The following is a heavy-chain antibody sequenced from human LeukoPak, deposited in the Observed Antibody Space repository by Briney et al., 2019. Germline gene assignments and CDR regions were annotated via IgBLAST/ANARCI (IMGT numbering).Heavy chain of an antibody. Sequence: PGGSLRLSCAASGFTFSSYGMHWVRQAPGKGLEWVAFIRSDGNNKDYADSVKGRFTISTDNSKNTLYLQMNSLRAEDTAVYYCAKDLYDTSGYYDYWGQGTLVTVSS. CDR1: GFTFSSYG. D-gene: IGHD3-22*01. CDR3: AKDLYDTSGYYDY. J-gene: IGHJ4*02. V-gene: IGHV3-30*02. CDR2: IRSDGNNK.